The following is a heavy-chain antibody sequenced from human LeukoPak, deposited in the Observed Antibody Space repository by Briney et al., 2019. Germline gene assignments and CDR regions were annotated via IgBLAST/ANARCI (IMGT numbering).Heavy chain of an antibody. D-gene: IGHD2-2*01. J-gene: IGHJ6*03. CDR1: GFTFSSYA. V-gene: IGHV3-23*01. Sequence: GGSLRLSCAASGFTFSSYAMNWVRQAPGKGLEWVSAVSGSGGSTYYADSVKGRFTISRDNSKNTLYLQMNSLRAEDTAVYYCARDPPSGPAAISYYYYYMDVWGKGTTVTVSS. CDR2: VSGSGGST. CDR3: ARDPPSGPAAISYYYYYMDV.